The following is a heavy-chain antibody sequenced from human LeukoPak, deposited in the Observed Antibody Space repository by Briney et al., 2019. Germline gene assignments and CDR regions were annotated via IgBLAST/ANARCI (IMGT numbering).Heavy chain of an antibody. CDR1: GFTFSSYS. Sequence: GGSLRLSCAASGFTFSSYSMNWVRQAPGKGLEWVSSISSSSSYIYYAESVKGRFTISRDNAKNSLYLQMNSLRAEDTAVYYCARDLGSGYWGQGTLVTVSS. CDR2: ISSSSSYI. V-gene: IGHV3-21*01. D-gene: IGHD3-10*01. CDR3: ARDLGSGY. J-gene: IGHJ4*02.